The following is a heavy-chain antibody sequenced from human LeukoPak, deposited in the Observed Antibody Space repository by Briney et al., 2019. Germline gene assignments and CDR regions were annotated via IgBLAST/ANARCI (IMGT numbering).Heavy chain of an antibody. Sequence: SETLSLTCTVSGGSISSYYWSWIRQPPGKGLEWIGYIYYSGSTNYNPSLKSRVTISVDTSKNQFSLRLSSVTAADTAVYYCARDDAVAGLDYWGQGTLVTVSS. J-gene: IGHJ4*02. V-gene: IGHV4-59*01. CDR1: GGSISSYY. CDR2: IYYSGST. D-gene: IGHD6-19*01. CDR3: ARDDAVAGLDY.